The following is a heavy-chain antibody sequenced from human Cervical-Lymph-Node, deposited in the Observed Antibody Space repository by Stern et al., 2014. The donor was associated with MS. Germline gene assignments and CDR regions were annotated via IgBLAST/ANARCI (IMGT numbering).Heavy chain of an antibody. CDR3: ARVSYDFWSGYYPFDY. V-gene: IGHV4-31*03. CDR2: IYYSGST. J-gene: IGHJ4*02. CDR1: GGSISSGGYY. D-gene: IGHD3-3*01. Sequence: QVQLQESGPGLVKPSQTLSLTCTVSGGSISSGGYYWSWIRQHPGKGLEWIGYIYYSGSTYYTPSLKSRVTISVDASKNQFSLKLSSVTAADTAVYYCARVSYDFWSGYYPFDYWGQGTLVTVSS.